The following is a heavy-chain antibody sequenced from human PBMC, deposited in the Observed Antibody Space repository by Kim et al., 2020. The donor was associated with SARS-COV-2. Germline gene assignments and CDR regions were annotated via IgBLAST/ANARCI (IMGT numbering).Heavy chain of an antibody. J-gene: IGHJ6*02. V-gene: IGHV3-30*04. CDR3: AKDPPNCASTSCYPYHYGMDV. CDR1: GFPFSHYA. Sequence: GGSLRLSCAASGFPFSHYAMHWVRQAPGKGLEWVALMSYDGSNEYHADSVKGRFTISRDNSKSIVYLQMNNLRIEDTGVYYCAKDPPNCASTSCYPYHYGMDVWGQGTTVTVSS. CDR2: MSYDGSNE. D-gene: IGHD2-2*01.